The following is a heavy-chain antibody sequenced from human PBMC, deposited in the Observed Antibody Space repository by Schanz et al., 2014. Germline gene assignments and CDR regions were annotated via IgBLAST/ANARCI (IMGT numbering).Heavy chain of an antibody. Sequence: VQVVESGGGVVQPGGSLRLSCESSGFTFNGHAMHWVRQAPGKGLEWVAVTSYDGSQKYYTDSVKGRFTVSRDNSKNTLYLQLNSLRAEDTAVYYCARDDKRYFDWLSTFDLWGQGTMVAVSS. J-gene: IGHJ3*01. CDR3: ARDDKRYFDWLSTFDL. D-gene: IGHD3-9*01. CDR1: GFTFNGHA. CDR2: TSYDGSQK. V-gene: IGHV3-30*04.